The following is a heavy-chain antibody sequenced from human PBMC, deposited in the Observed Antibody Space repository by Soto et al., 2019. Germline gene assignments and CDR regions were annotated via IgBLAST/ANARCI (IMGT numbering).Heavy chain of an antibody. Sequence: QVQLVQSGAEVKKPGASVKVSCKASGYTFTSYGISWVRQAPGQGLEWMGWISAYNGNTNYAQKLQGRVTMTTDTATSTAYRELRSLRSDDTAVYYCAAGGSYNWNYGWPNWFDPWGQGTLVTVSS. CDR1: GYTFTSYG. J-gene: IGHJ5*02. CDR3: AAGGSYNWNYGWPNWFDP. V-gene: IGHV1-18*04. CDR2: ISAYNGNT. D-gene: IGHD1-7*01.